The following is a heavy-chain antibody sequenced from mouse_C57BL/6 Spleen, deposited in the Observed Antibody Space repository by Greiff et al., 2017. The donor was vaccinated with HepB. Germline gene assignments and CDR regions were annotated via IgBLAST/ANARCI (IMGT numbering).Heavy chain of an antibody. CDR2: IHPNSGST. J-gene: IGHJ4*01. V-gene: IGHV1-64*01. D-gene: IGHD1-1*01. CDR1: GYTFTSYW. Sequence: VQLQQSGAELVKPGASVKLSCKASGYTFTSYWMHWVKQRPGQGLEWIGMIHPNSGSTNYNEKFKSKATLTVDKSSSTAYMQLSSLTSEDSAVYYCARRHYYGSSYHAMDYWGQGTSVTVSS. CDR3: ARRHYYGSSYHAMDY.